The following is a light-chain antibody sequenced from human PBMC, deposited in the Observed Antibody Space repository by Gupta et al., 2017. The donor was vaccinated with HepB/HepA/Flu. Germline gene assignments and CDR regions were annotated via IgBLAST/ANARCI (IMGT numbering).Light chain of an antibody. Sequence: QSALTQPRSGSGAPGQSVTISCTGTRSDVGGYNYVSWYQQHPGKAPKLMIYDVTKRPSGVPDRFSGSKSGNTASLTISGLQAEDEADYYCCSYTGGYTFWVFGGGTKLTVL. CDR3: CSYTGGYTFWV. V-gene: IGLV2-11*01. CDR1: RSDVGGYNY. CDR2: DVT. J-gene: IGLJ3*02.